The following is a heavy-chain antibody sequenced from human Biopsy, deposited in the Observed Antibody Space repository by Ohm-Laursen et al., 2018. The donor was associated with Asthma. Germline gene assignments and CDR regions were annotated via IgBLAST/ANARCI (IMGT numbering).Heavy chain of an antibody. Sequence: ASVKVSCKTSGYNFISLAIHWVRQAPGQRLEWMGWVNTGNGDTKYSQKFQGRVTITRDTSASTAYMELRSLRSEDTATYYCARTYYDFLTGQVKDVFGVWGQGTMVTVSS. CDR3: ARTYYDFLTGQVKDVFGV. J-gene: IGHJ3*01. V-gene: IGHV1-3*04. CDR2: VNTGNGDT. CDR1: GYNFISLA. D-gene: IGHD3-9*01.